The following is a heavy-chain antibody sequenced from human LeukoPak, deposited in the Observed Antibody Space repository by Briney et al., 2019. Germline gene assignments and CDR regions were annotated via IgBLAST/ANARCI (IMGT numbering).Heavy chain of an antibody. V-gene: IGHV3-23*01. CDR3: AKVPRQHDNWFDP. Sequence: GGSLRLSCAASGFTFYIYAMSWVRQAPGKGLEWISGISKSGDNTQYADSVKGRFTISRDNSKNTLYLQMNSLRAEDTAIYYCAKVPRQHDNWFDPWGQGTLVTVSS. CDR2: ISKSGDNT. CDR1: GFTFYIYA. J-gene: IGHJ5*02. D-gene: IGHD3-9*01.